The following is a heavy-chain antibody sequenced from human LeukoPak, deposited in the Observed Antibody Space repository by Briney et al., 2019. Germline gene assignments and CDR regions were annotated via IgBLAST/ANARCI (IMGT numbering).Heavy chain of an antibody. CDR3: ARDGQYSSSWYDFDY. Sequence: PGGSLRLSCEASGFSFRNYWMNWVRQASGKGLEWVANINQDGSKKHFVGSVEGRFTISRDNAKNSLYLQMNSLRAEDTAVYYCARDGQYSSSWYDFDYWGQGTLVTVSS. D-gene: IGHD6-13*01. V-gene: IGHV3-7*04. CDR2: INQDGSKK. J-gene: IGHJ4*02. CDR1: GFSFRNYW.